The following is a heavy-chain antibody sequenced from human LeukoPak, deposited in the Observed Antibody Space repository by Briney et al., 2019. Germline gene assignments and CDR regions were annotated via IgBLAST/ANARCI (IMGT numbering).Heavy chain of an antibody. D-gene: IGHD2-15*01. CDR2: ISSSSSYI. V-gene: IGHV3-21*01. Sequence: PGGSLRLSCAASGFTFGSYSMNWVRQAPGKGLEWVSSISSSSSYIYYADSVKGRFTISRDNAKNSLYLQMNSLRAEDTAVYYCARVRTLGGQKYFQHWGQGTLVTVSS. CDR3: ARVRTLGGQKYFQH. CDR1: GFTFGSYS. J-gene: IGHJ1*01.